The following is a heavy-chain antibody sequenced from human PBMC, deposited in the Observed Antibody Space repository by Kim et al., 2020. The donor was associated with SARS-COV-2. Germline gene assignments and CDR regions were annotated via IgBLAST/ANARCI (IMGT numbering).Heavy chain of an antibody. Sequence: ASVKVSCKASGYTFTSYDINWVRQATGQGLEWMGWMNPNSGNTGYAQKFQGRVTMTRNTSISTAYMELSSLRSEDTAVYYCARVDTAMVTTFDPWGQGTLVTVSS. D-gene: IGHD5-18*01. J-gene: IGHJ5*02. CDR1: GYTFTSYD. CDR2: MNPNSGNT. V-gene: IGHV1-8*01. CDR3: ARVDTAMVTTFDP.